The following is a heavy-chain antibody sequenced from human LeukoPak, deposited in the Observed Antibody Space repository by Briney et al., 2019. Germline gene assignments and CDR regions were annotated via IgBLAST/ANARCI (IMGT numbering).Heavy chain of an antibody. CDR1: GGSISSGDYY. V-gene: IGHV4-30-4*01. Sequence: MASQTLSLTCTVSGGSISSGDYYWSWIRQPPGKGLEWIGYIYYSGSTYYNPSLKSRVTISVDTSKNQFSLKLSSVTAADTAVYYCAVLEWGIAAADYWGQGTLVTVSS. J-gene: IGHJ4*02. CDR2: IYYSGST. D-gene: IGHD6-13*01. CDR3: AVLEWGIAAADY.